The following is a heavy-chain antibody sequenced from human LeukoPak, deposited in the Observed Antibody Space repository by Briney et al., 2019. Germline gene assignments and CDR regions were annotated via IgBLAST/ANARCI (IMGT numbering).Heavy chain of an antibody. J-gene: IGHJ4*02. V-gene: IGHV3-21*01. Sequence: PGGSLRLSCAASGFTFSSYSMNWVRQAPGKGLEWVSSISSSSSYIYYADSVKGRFTISRDNAKNSLYLQMNSLRAEDTAVYYCARDKGSRATQFDYWGQGTLVTVSS. CDR1: GFTFSSYS. D-gene: IGHD1-26*01. CDR3: ARDKGSRATQFDY. CDR2: ISSSSSYI.